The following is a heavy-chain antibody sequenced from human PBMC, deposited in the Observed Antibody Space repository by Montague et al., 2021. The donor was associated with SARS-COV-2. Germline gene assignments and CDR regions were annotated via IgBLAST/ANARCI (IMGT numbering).Heavy chain of an antibody. CDR1: GGSISSSSYY. D-gene: IGHD2-15*01. CDR3: ARVISRQNNIVVVGLYYFDD. J-gene: IGHJ4*02. Sequence: SETLSLTCTVSGGSISSSSYYWGWIRQPPGKGLEWIGGIYYSGSTYYNPSLKSRVTISVDTSKNQFSLKLSSVTAADTAVYYCARVISRQNNIVVVGLYYFDDWGQGTLVTVSS. V-gene: IGHV4-39*07. CDR2: IYYSGST.